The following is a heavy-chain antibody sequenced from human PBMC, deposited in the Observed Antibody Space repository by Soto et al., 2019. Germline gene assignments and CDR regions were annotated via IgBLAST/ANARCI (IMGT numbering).Heavy chain of an antibody. CDR1: GGSISSYY. J-gene: IGHJ5*02. V-gene: IGHV4-59*01. CDR2: IYYSGST. Sequence: PSETLSLTCTVSGGSISSYYWSWIRQPPGKGLEWIGYIYYSGSTNYNPSLKSRVTISVDTSKNQFSLKLSSVTAADTAVYYCAGGDYDFPRNWFDPWGQGTLVTVSS. D-gene: IGHD3-3*01. CDR3: AGGDYDFPRNWFDP.